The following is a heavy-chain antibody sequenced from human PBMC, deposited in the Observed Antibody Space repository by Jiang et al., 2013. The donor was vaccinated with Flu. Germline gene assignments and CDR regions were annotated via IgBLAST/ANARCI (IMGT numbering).Heavy chain of an antibody. V-gene: IGHV4-61*02. J-gene: IGHJ6*02. CDR3: ARDMPMITLGGVTVPYYYYAMDV. CDR2: IYTSGST. D-gene: IGHD3-16*02. Sequence: PAGKGLEWIGRIYTSGSTNYNPSLKSRVTISVDTSKNQFSLKLSSVTAADTAVYYCARDMPMITLGGVTVPYYYYAMDVWGQGTTVTVSS.